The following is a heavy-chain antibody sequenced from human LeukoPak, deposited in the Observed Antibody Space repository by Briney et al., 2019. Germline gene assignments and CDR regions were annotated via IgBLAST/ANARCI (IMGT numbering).Heavy chain of an antibody. V-gene: IGHV4-34*01. Sequence: SETLSLTCAVYGGSFSGYYWSWIRQPPGKGLEWIGEINHSGSTNYNPSLKSRVTISVDTSKNQFSLKLSSVTAADTAVYYCARVGPAAAGRGYWYFDLWGRGTLVTVSS. CDR1: GGSFSGYY. CDR2: INHSGST. D-gene: IGHD6-13*01. J-gene: IGHJ2*01. CDR3: ARVGPAAAGRGYWYFDL.